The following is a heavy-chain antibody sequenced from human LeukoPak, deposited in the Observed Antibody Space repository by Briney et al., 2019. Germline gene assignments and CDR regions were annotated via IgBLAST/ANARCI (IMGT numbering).Heavy chain of an antibody. CDR1: GYTFTSYD. Sequence: ASVKVSCKASGYTFTSYDINWVRQATGQGLEWMGWMNPNSGNTGYAQKFQGRVTMTRNTSISTAYMELSSLRSEDTAAYYCARDPIEVYFDWSNDAFDIWGQGTMVTVSS. CDR3: ARDPIEVYFDWSNDAFDI. J-gene: IGHJ3*02. D-gene: IGHD3-9*01. V-gene: IGHV1-8*01. CDR2: MNPNSGNT.